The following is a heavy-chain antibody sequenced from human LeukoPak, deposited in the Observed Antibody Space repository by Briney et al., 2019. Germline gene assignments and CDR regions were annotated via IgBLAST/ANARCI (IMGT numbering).Heavy chain of an antibody. CDR1: GFTFSSHD. J-gene: IGHJ3*02. Sequence: GGSLRLSCAASGFTFSSHDMNWVRQAPGKGLEWVSAISRSSSSIYCADSVKGRFTISRDNAKNSLYLQMNSLRAEDTAVYYCARDIGTAFSYPEDAFDIWGQGTMVTVSS. CDR2: ISRSSSSI. V-gene: IGHV3-21*01. CDR3: ARDIGTAFSYPEDAFDI. D-gene: IGHD1-14*01.